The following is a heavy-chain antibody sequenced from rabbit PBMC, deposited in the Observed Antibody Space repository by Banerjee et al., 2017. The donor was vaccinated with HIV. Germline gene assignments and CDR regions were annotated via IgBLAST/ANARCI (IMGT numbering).Heavy chain of an antibody. V-gene: IGHV1S40*01. J-gene: IGHJ4*01. CDR1: GIDFSSYYY. CDR3: ARHGNIWEYFNL. Sequence: QSLEESGGDLVKPGASLTLTCTASGIDFSSYYYMCWVRQAPGKGLEWIACIYIGDGSTYYASWAKGRFTISKTSPTTVTLQMTSLTAADTATYFCARHGNIWEYFNLWGPGTLVTVS. CDR2: IYIGDGST. D-gene: IGHD3-1*01.